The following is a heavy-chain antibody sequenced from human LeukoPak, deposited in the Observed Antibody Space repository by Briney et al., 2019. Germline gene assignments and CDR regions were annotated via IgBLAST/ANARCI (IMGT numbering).Heavy chain of an antibody. J-gene: IGHJ4*02. CDR3: AKDQGYGDYGGVDY. D-gene: IGHD4-17*01. CDR1: GFTFSSYG. V-gene: IGHV3-30*18. CDR2: ISYDGSNK. Sequence: GGSLRLSCAASGFTFSSYGMHCVRQAPGRGLEWVAVISYDGSNKYYADSVKGRFTISRDNSKNTLYLQMNSLRAEDTAVYYCAKDQGYGDYGGVDYWGQGTLVTVSS.